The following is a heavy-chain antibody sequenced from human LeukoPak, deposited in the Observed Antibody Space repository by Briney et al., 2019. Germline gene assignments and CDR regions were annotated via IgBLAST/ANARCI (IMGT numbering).Heavy chain of an antibody. V-gene: IGHV1-46*01. CDR2: INPSGGST. CDR1: GYTFTTYY. CDR3: ARVEGGLDFYYFDY. J-gene: IGHJ4*02. Sequence: ASVKVSCKASGYTFTTYYMHWVRQAPGQGLECMGIINPSGGSTSYAQKFQGRVTMTGDTSTSTVYMELSSLRSEDTAVYYCARVEGGLDFYYFDYWGQGTLVTVSS. D-gene: IGHD3/OR15-3a*01.